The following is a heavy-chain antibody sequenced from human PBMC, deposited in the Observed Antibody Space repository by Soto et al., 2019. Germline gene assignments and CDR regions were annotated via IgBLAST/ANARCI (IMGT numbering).Heavy chain of an antibody. Sequence: SATXSLTCAFSVYSIISGYYCFCIRQPPGKVLEWIGSIYHSGSTYYNPSLNSRVTISVDTSKNQFSLKLSSVTAADTAVYYCARDFLLWYGEHVGEYWGQGTLVTVYS. CDR2: IYHSGST. D-gene: IGHD4-17*01. CDR1: VYSIISGYY. CDR3: ARDFLLWYGEHVGEY. J-gene: IGHJ4*02. V-gene: IGHV4-38-2*02.